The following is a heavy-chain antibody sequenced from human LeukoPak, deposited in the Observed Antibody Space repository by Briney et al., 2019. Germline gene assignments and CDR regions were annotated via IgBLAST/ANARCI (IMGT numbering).Heavy chain of an antibody. J-gene: IGHJ4*02. Sequence: ASVKVSCKASGYTFTGYYMHWVRQAPGQGLEWMGWINPNSGNTGYAQKFQGRVTMTRNTSISTAYMELSSLRSEDTAVYYCARYSSWYADYWGQGTLVTVSS. CDR3: ARYSSWYADY. CDR1: GYTFTGYY. CDR2: INPNSGNT. V-gene: IGHV1-8*02. D-gene: IGHD6-13*01.